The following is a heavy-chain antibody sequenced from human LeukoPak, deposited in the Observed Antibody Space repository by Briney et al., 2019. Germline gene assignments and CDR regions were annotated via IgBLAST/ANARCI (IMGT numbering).Heavy chain of an antibody. V-gene: IGHV4-38-2*02. CDR1: GYSISSGYY. J-gene: IGHJ6*03. CDR2: IYYSGST. CDR3: ARGIAYYYYYYMDV. Sequence: SETLSLTCTVSGYSISSGYYWGWIRQPPGKGLEWIGSIYYSGSTYYNPSLKSRVTISVDTSKNQFSLKLSSVTAADTAVYYCARGIAYYYYYYMDVWGKGTTVTVSS. D-gene: IGHD2/OR15-2a*01.